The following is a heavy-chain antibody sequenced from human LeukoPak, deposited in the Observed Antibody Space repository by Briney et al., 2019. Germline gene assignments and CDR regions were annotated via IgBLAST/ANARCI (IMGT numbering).Heavy chain of an antibody. V-gene: IGHV3-23*01. CDR3: AREYDLWHEQGNWFDT. D-gene: IGHD3-3*01. J-gene: IGHJ5*02. CDR1: GFSFNTYS. Sequence: GGSLRLSCTTPGFSFNTYSMSWVRQAPGKGLGWVSAINDDTPYYTDSVKGRFTVSRDNSRDTLYLHLNSLRAEDTAIYYCAREYDLWHEQGNWFDTWGQGVLVTVSS. CDR2: INDDTP.